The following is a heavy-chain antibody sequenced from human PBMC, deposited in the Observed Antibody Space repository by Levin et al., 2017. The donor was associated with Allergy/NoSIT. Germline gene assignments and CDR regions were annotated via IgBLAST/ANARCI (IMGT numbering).Heavy chain of an antibody. J-gene: IGHJ4*02. CDR3: ARNDYGDYVQNFDY. CDR1: GYTFTDHY. CDR2: VNCNSGDT. Sequence: GESLKISCEAAGYTFTDHYMHWVRQAPGQGLEWMGWVNCNSGDTHYAQKFQDRVTMTRDTSITTAYIEVSSLRFDDTALYFCARNDYGDYVQNFDYWGQGTLVTGSS. D-gene: IGHD4-17*01. V-gene: IGHV1-2*02.